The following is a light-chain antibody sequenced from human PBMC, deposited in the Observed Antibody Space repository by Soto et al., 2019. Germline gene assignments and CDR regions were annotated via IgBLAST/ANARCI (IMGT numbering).Light chain of an antibody. CDR1: SSDVGGYNY. CDR2: EVS. CDR3: SSYTSSSTRV. Sequence: QSALTQPASVSGSPGQSITISCTGTSSDVGGYNYVSWYQEHPGKAPTPMIYEVSNRPSGVSNRFSGSKSGNTASLTISGRQAEDEADYYCSSYTSSSTRVFGVGTKLTVL. V-gene: IGLV2-14*01. J-gene: IGLJ2*01.